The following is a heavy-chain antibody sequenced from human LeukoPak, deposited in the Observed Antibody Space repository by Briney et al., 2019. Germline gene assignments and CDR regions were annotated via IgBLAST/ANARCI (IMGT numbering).Heavy chain of an antibody. CDR1: GFTLSYYG. V-gene: IGHV3-33*01. J-gene: IGHJ2*01. D-gene: IGHD2-8*01. Sequence: GGSLRLSCTASGFTLSYYGMHWVRQAPGKGLELVALMWSDGSKTSYADSVKGRFTISRDISRNTLYLQMNSLRAEDTALHYCARDADASAFYWYFDLWGRGTLVTVSS. CDR2: MWSDGSKT. CDR3: ARDADASAFYWYFDL.